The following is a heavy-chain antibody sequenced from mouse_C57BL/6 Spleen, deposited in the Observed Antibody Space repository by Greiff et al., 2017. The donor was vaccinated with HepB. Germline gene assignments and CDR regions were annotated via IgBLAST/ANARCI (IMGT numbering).Heavy chain of an antibody. CDR1: GYTFTSYW. CDR3: AMDYYDSSYYAMDY. Sequence: VQLQQPGAELVKPGASVKVSCKASGYTFTSYWMHWVKQRPGQGLEWIGRIHPSDSDTNYNQKFKGKATLTVDKSSSTAYMQLSSLTSEDSAVYYCAMDYYDSSYYAMDYWGQGTSVTVSS. CDR2: IHPSDSDT. V-gene: IGHV1-74*01. J-gene: IGHJ4*01. D-gene: IGHD1-1*01.